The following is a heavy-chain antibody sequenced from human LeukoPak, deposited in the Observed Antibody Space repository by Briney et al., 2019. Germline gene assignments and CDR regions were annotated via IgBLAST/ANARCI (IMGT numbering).Heavy chain of an antibody. CDR2: ISGSGGST. Sequence: AGGSLRLSCAASGFTFSSYAMSWVRQAPGKGLEWVSAISGSGGSTYYADSVKGRFTISRDNSKNTLYLQMNSLRAEDTAVYYCAKTFEERITMIVVASPSVAFDIWGQGTMVTVSS. V-gene: IGHV3-23*01. CDR1: GFTFSSYA. D-gene: IGHD3-22*01. J-gene: IGHJ3*02. CDR3: AKTFEERITMIVVASPSVAFDI.